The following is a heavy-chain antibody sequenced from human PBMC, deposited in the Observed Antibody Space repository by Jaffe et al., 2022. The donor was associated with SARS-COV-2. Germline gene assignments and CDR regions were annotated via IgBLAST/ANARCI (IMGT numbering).Heavy chain of an antibody. CDR2: INPSGGST. CDR1: GYTFTSYY. D-gene: IGHD1-26*01. V-gene: IGHV1-46*01. Sequence: QVQLVQSGAEVKKPGASVKVSCKASGYTFTSYYMHWVRQAPGQGLEWMGIINPSGGSTSYAQKFQGRVTMTRDTSTSTVYMELSSLRSEDTAVYYCARPSRNLGATTYAFDIWGQGTMVTVSS. J-gene: IGHJ3*02. CDR3: ARPSRNLGATTYAFDI.